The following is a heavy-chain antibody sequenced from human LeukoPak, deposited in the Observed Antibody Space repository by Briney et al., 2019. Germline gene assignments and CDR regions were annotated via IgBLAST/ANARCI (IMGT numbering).Heavy chain of an antibody. CDR2: INGDGGR. V-gene: IGHV3-23*01. J-gene: IGHJ3*01. CDR1: GFDFSLYG. CDR3: AKRGGLTIDAFDF. Sequence: GGSLRLSCVASGFDFSLYGMTWVRQAPGKGLQWVSAINGDGGRFYADSVKGRFTISKDISRSTLYLQLNNLTAEDTALYFCAKRGGLTIDAFDFWGRGTMVSVSS. D-gene: IGHD3-10*01.